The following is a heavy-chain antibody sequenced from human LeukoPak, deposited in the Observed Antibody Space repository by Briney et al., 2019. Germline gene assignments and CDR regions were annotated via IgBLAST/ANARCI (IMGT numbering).Heavy chain of an antibody. V-gene: IGHV4-4*02. D-gene: IGHD2-2*01. Sequence: PSETLSLTCAVSGGSISSSNWWSWVQQPPGKGLEWIGEIYHSGSTNYNPSLESRVSISVDKSKNLFSLKLNSVTAADTAVYYCARNANPTDAFDIWGQGTMVTVFS. CDR1: GGSISSSNW. CDR3: ARNANPTDAFDI. J-gene: IGHJ3*02. CDR2: IYHSGST.